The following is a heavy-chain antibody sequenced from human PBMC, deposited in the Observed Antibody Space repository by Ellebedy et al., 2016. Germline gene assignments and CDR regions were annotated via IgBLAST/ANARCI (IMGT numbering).Heavy chain of an antibody. V-gene: IGHV3-33*08. CDR2: IWYDGSNK. Sequence: GGSLRLSCTGSGFTFRSHGMHWVRQAPGKGLEWVALIWYDGSNKYYADSVKGRFTISRDNSKNTLYLQMNSLRTEDTAVYYCARDLSGSYWAYWGQGTLVTVSS. CDR3: ARDLSGSYWAY. J-gene: IGHJ4*02. CDR1: GFTFRSHG. D-gene: IGHD3-10*01.